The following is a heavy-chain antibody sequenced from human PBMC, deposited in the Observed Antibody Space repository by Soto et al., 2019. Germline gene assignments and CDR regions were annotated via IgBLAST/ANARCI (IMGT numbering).Heavy chain of an antibody. CDR3: AREVATKRDNWFDP. CDR2: IYYSGST. V-gene: IGHV4-31*03. CDR1: GGSISSGGYY. J-gene: IGHJ5*02. D-gene: IGHD5-12*01. Sequence: QVQLQESGPGLVKPSQTLSLTCTVSGGSISSGGYYWSWLRQHPGKGLEWIGYIYYSGSTYYKPSLKSRVTISVDTSKNHFSLKLSSVTAADTAVYYCAREVATKRDNWFDPWGQGTLVTVSS.